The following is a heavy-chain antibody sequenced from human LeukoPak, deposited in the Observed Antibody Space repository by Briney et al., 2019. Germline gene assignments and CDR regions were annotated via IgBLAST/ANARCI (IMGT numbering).Heavy chain of an antibody. Sequence: SETLSLTCTVSGGSISSRPYYWGWVRQPPGQGLEWIGSISYSGSIHYNPSLKSRVTISVDTSRNHFSLRLSSVTAADTAVYYCARGHRSSSAYHCNAMDVWGQGTTVTVSS. D-gene: IGHD2-15*01. CDR3: ARGHRSSSAYHCNAMDV. J-gene: IGHJ6*02. CDR2: ISYSGSI. CDR1: GGSISSRPYY. V-gene: IGHV4-39*01.